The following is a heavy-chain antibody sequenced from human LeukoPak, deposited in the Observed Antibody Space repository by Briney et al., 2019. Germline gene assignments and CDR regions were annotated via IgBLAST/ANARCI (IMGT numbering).Heavy chain of an antibody. V-gene: IGHV3-21*04. J-gene: IGHJ3*02. Sequence: GGSLRLSCAASGFTFSTYSMNWVRQAPGKGLEWVSSISSSSSYIYYADSVRGRFTISRDNAKNALYLQMNSLRPEDTAVYYCARDDYGDYVENAFDIWGQGTMVTVSS. CDR3: ARDDYGDYVENAFDI. D-gene: IGHD4-17*01. CDR2: ISSSSSYI. CDR1: GFTFSTYS.